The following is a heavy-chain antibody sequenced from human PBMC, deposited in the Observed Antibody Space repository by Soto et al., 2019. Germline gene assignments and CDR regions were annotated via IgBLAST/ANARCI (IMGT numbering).Heavy chain of an antibody. D-gene: IGHD2-2*01. J-gene: IGHJ4*02. Sequence: EVQLVESGGGLVQPGGSLRLSCAASGFTFSSYAMHWVRQAPGNGLEYVSAISSNGGSTYYANSVKGRFTISRENSKNTLYFQMGSLRAEDMAVYYCAREGYCSSTSCYSFDSWGQGTLVTVSS. V-gene: IGHV3-64*01. CDR1: GFTFSSYA. CDR2: ISSNGGST. CDR3: AREGYCSSTSCYSFDS.